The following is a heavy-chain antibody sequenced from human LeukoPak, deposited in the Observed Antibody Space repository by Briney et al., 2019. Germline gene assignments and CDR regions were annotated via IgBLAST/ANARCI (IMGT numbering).Heavy chain of an antibody. V-gene: IGHV3-48*01. J-gene: IGHJ3*02. Sequence: PGGTLRLSCAASGFTFSSYSMNWVRQAPGKGLEWVSYISSSSSTIYYADSVKGRFTISRDNAKNSLYLQMNSLRAEDTAVYYCARDAPMTNDAFDIWGQGTMVTVSS. CDR1: GFTFSSYS. CDR3: ARDAPMTNDAFDI. CDR2: ISSSSSTI.